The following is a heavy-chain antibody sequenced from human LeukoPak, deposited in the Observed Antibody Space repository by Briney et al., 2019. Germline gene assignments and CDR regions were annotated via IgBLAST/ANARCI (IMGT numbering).Heavy chain of an antibody. CDR1: GFTFSGYA. J-gene: IGHJ4*02. V-gene: IGHV3-23*01. Sequence: GGSLRLSCVASGFTFSGYAMSWVRQAPGKGLEWVSSLSGSGDSTYYADSVKGRFTTSRDNSKNTLYLQMDSLRAEDTAIYFCAKEALLSYGDYTYVEFWGQGTLVTVSS. CDR2: LSGSGDST. D-gene: IGHD4-17*01. CDR3: AKEALLSYGDYTYVEF.